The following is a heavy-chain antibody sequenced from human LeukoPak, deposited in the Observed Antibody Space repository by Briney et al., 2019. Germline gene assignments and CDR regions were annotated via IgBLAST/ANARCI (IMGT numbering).Heavy chain of an antibody. D-gene: IGHD3-16*01. J-gene: IGHJ5*01. CDR3: ARDRAVTQVWVEFDS. V-gene: IGHV3-66*03. CDR2: IRDSGAT. CDR1: GFSVSNYC. Sequence: PGGSLRLSCAGSGFSVSNYCMNWVRQAPGKGLEWVSLIRDSGATFYADSVKGRFTISRDNSKNTIYLQMNRLRVEDTAVYFCARDRAVTQVWVEFDSWGQGAQVTVSS.